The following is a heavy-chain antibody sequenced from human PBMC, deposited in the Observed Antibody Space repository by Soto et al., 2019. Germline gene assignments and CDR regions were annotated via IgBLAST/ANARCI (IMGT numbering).Heavy chain of an antibody. Sequence: GESLKISCKGSGYSFTSYWISWVRQMPGKGLEWMGRIDPSDSYTNYSPSFQGHVTISADKSISTAYLQWSSLKASDTAMYYCARGGSSWVQDYYGMDVWGQGTTVTVSS. CDR3: ARGGSSWVQDYYGMDV. CDR1: GYSFTSYW. CDR2: IDPSDSYT. J-gene: IGHJ6*02. V-gene: IGHV5-10-1*01. D-gene: IGHD6-13*01.